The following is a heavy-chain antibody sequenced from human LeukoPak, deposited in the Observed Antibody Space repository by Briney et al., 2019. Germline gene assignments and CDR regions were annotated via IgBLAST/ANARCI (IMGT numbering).Heavy chain of an antibody. Sequence: ASVKVSCKASGYTFTGYYMHWVRQAPGQGLEWMGWINPNSGGTNYAQKFQGRVTMTRDTSISTAYMELSRLRSDDTAVYYCARNYGGAYYYYYGMDVWGQGTTVTVSS. J-gene: IGHJ6*02. CDR2: INPNSGGT. D-gene: IGHD4-23*01. V-gene: IGHV1-2*02. CDR3: ARNYGGAYYYYYGMDV. CDR1: GYTFTGYY.